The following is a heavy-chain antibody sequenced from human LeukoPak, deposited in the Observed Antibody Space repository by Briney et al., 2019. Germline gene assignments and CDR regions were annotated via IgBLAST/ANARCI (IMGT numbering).Heavy chain of an antibody. Sequence: SETLSLTCAVYGGSFSGYYWSWIRRPPGKGLEWIGEINHSGSTNYNPSLKSRVTISVDTSKNQFSLKLSSVTAADTAVYYCARGYSMDVWGKGTTVTVSS. CDR3: ARGYSMDV. J-gene: IGHJ6*03. V-gene: IGHV4-34*01. D-gene: IGHD5-18*01. CDR2: INHSGST. CDR1: GGSFSGYY.